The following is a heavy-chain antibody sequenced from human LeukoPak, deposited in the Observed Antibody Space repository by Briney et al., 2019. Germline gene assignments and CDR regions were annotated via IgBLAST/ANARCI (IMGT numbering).Heavy chain of an antibody. V-gene: IGHV4-59*08. CDR2: VYYSGAT. CDR3: ARRVAVTGIYCFDL. CDR1: GGSISAYY. J-gene: IGHJ4*02. Sequence: SETLSLTCTVSGGSISAYYWSWIRQPPGKGLEWIGYVYYSGATNYNPSLKSRVTISPETSKNQFSLRLSSVTAADTAVYYCARRVAVTGIYCFDLWGQGTPVTVSS. D-gene: IGHD6-19*01.